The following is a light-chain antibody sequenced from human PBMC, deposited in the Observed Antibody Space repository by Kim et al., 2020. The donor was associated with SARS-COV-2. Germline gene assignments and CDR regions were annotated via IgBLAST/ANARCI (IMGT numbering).Light chain of an antibody. CDR3: QSYDSSNHVV. CDR2: EDN. CDR1: SGSIASKY. J-gene: IGLJ2*01. Sequence: KPVTISCSRSSGSIASKYVQWYQRRPGSAPTTVIFEDNQRPSGVPDRFSGSIDSSSNSASLTISGLKTEDEADYYCQSYDSSNHVVFGGGTQLTVL. V-gene: IGLV6-57*03.